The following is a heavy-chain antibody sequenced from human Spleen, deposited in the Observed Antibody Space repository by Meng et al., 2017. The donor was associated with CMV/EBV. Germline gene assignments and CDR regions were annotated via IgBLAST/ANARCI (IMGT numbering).Heavy chain of an antibody. Sequence: SETLSLTCTVSGGSISSYYWSWIRQPPGKGLEWIGYIYYSGSTNYNPSLKSRVTISVDTSRNQFSLKLSSVTAADTAVYYCTKRCTSTSCYSHYYGMDVWGQGTTVTVSS. CDR1: GGSISSYY. V-gene: IGHV4-59*08. CDR2: IYYSGST. D-gene: IGHD2-2*01. J-gene: IGHJ6*02. CDR3: TKRCTSTSCYSHYYGMDV.